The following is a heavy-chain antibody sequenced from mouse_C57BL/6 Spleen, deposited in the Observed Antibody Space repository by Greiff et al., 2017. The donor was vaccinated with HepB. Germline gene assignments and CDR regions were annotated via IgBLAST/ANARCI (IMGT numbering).Heavy chain of an antibody. J-gene: IGHJ4*01. CDR2: IYPGDGDT. CDR1: GYAFSSYW. Sequence: VQLQQSGAELVKPGASVKISCKASGYAFSSYWMNWVKQRPGKGLEWIGQIYPGDGDTNYNGKFKGKATLTADKSSSTAYMQLSSLTAEDSAVYFCARRVVRYAMDDWGQGTSVTVSS. V-gene: IGHV1-80*01. D-gene: IGHD1-1*01. CDR3: ARRVVRYAMDD.